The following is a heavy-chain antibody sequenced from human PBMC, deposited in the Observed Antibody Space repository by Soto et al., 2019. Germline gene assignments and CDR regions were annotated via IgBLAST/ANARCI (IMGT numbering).Heavy chain of an antibody. CDR2: INHSGST. V-gene: IGHV4-34*01. CDR1: GGSFSGYY. D-gene: IGHD2-2*01. J-gene: IGHJ4*02. Sequence: PSETLSLTCAVYGGSFSGYYWSWIRQPPGKGLEWIGEINHSGSTNYNPSLKSRVTISVDTSKNQFSLKLSTVTAADTAVYYCALEGQLLFDYWGQGTLVTVPQ. CDR3: ALEGQLLFDY.